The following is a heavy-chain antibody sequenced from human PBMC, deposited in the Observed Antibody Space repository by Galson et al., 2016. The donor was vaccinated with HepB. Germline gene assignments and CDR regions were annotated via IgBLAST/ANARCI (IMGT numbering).Heavy chain of an antibody. Sequence: SVKVSCKASGFTFSDVAMQWVRQARGQRLEWIGWIVVGNGNTNYAQKFQERVTITSDMSTSTAYMELSSLRSEDTAVYYCVRGGSGTYYYYGMDVWGQGTTVTVSS. J-gene: IGHJ6*02. D-gene: IGHD1-26*01. CDR2: IVVGNGNT. CDR3: VRGGSGTYYYYGMDV. CDR1: GFTFSDVA. V-gene: IGHV1-58*02.